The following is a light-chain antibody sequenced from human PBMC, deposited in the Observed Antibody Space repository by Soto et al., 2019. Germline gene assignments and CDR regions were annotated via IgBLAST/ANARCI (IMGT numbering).Light chain of an antibody. Sequence: IGVTQSPAALSLSTGERATLTCRASQSVSSYLAWYQQKPGQAPKLLIYDASNRATGIPARFSGSGSGTDFTLTISSLQPDDFALYYCQQRTNWPIPFGQGTRLAIK. CDR2: DAS. CDR3: QQRTNWPIP. CDR1: QSVSSY. V-gene: IGKV3-11*01. J-gene: IGKJ5*01.